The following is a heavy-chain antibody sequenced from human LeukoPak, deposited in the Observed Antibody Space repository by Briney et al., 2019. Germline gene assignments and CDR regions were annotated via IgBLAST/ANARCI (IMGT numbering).Heavy chain of an antibody. J-gene: IGHJ4*02. CDR1: GFTFTNYW. D-gene: IGHD6-6*01. V-gene: IGHV3-7*05. Sequence: PGGSLRLSRATSGFTFTNYWMSWVRQAPGKGLQWVANIKQDGSQKYYVDSVKGRFTISRDNAKNSLYLQMDSLRAEDTAVYYCAKVIYARPDWGQGTLVTVSS. CDR2: IKQDGSQK. CDR3: AKVIYARPD.